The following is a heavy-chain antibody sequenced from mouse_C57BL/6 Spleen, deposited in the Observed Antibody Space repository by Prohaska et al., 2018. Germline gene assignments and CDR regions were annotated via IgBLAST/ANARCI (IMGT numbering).Heavy chain of an antibody. CDR3: ARDGWLRRRGWFDY. CDR1: GYTFTDYY. D-gene: IGHD2-2*01. J-gene: IGHJ2*01. Sequence: LKISCKASGYTFTDYYMNWVKQSHGKSLEWIGDIHPNNGGTSYNQKYKGKATLTVDKSSSTAYMELRSLTSEDSGVYYCARDGWLRRRGWFDYWGQGTTLTVSS. CDR2: IHPNNGGT. V-gene: IGHV1-26*01.